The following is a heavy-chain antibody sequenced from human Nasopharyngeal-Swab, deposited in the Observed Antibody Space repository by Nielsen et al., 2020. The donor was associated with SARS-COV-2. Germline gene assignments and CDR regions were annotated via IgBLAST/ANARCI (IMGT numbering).Heavy chain of an antibody. D-gene: IGHD6-19*01. V-gene: IGHV6-1*01. Sequence: WIRQSPSRGLEWLGRTCYRSKWYNDYAVSVKSRITINPDTSKNQFSLKLSSVTAADTAVYYCARANPEPSTSSGWYGRLVHYFDYWGQGTLVTVSS. J-gene: IGHJ4*02. CDR3: ARANPEPSTSSGWYGRLVHYFDY. CDR2: TCYRSKWYN.